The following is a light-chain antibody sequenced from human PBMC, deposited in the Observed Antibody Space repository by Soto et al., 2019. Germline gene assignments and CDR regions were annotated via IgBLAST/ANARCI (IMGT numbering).Light chain of an antibody. CDR1: QSVNSR. CDR2: GAS. J-gene: IGKJ1*01. V-gene: IGKV3-20*01. Sequence: IILSQSLRTVSLCPGERATLSCRASQSVNSRLAWYQHKPGQASRLLIYGASSRATGIPDRFSGSGSGTDFTLTISRLEPEDFAVYYCQQYGSSPWTFGQGTKV. CDR3: QQYGSSPWT.